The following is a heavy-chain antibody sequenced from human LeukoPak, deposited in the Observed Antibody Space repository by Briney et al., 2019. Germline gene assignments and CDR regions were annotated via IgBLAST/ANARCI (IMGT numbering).Heavy chain of an antibody. Sequence: ASVKVSCKASGYTFTSYYMHWVRQAPGQGLEWMGVINPSGGSTGYAQKFQGRVTLTRDTSTSTVYMELSSLTSEDTAVYYCARNPGYGDYHFDYWGQGTLVTVSS. J-gene: IGHJ4*02. CDR3: ARNPGYGDYHFDY. CDR1: GYTFTSYY. CDR2: INPSGGST. V-gene: IGHV1-46*01. D-gene: IGHD4-17*01.